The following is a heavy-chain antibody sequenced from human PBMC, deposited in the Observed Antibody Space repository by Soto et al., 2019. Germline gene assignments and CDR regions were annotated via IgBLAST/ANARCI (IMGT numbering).Heavy chain of an antibody. V-gene: IGHV3-33*01. CDR2: IWYDGSNK. J-gene: IGHJ6*02. Sequence: QVQLVESGGGVVQPGRSLRLSCAASGFTFSSYGMHWVRQAPGKGLEWVAVIWYDGSNKYYADSVKGRFTISRDNSKNALYLQMNSLRAEDTAVYYRVRRGESIYGMDVWGQGTTVTVSS. CDR1: GFTFSSYG. CDR3: VRRGESIYGMDV. D-gene: IGHD3-10*01.